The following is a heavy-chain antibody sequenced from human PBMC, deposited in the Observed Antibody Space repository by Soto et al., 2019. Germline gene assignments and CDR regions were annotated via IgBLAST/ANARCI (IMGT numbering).Heavy chain of an antibody. CDR3: ARHVSLDSSSWYANLYYFDY. Sequence: PSETLSLTCTVSGGSISSSSYYWGWIRQPPGKGLERIGSIYYSGSTYYNPSLKSRVTISVDTSKNQFSLKLSSVTAADTAVYYCARHVSLDSSSWYANLYYFDYWGQGTLVTVSS. V-gene: IGHV4-39*01. CDR1: GGSISSSSYY. J-gene: IGHJ4*02. CDR2: IYYSGST. D-gene: IGHD6-13*01.